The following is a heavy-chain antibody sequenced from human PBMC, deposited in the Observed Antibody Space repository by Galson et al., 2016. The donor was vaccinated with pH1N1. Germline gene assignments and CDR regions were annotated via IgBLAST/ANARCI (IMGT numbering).Heavy chain of an antibody. CDR2: IKQDGSEK. J-gene: IGHJ4*02. CDR3: VGAIGIQYSY. CDR1: GFTFSSYW. V-gene: IGHV3-7*03. D-gene: IGHD2-15*01. Sequence: SLRLSCAASGFTFSSYWMSWVRQAPGKGLEWVANIKQDGSEKYYVDSVKGRFTISRDNAKNSLYLQMNGLRAEDTAVYYCVGAIGIQYSYWGQGTLVTVSS.